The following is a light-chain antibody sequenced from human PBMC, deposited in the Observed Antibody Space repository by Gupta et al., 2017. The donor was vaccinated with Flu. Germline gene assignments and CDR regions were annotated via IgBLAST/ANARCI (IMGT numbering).Light chain of an antibody. CDR1: QSVSSY. CDR2: DAS. Sequence: DIVLTQSPATLSLSPGERATLSCRASQSVSSYLAWYQQKPGQAPRLLISDASSRATAIPARFGGSGSGTDFTLTISRLQPEDFAVYYCQQRSNWTITFGQGTQLEIK. CDR3: QQRSNWTIT. J-gene: IGKJ5*01. V-gene: IGKV3-11*01.